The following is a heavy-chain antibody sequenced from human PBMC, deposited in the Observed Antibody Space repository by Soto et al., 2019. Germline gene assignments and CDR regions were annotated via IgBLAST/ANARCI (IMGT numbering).Heavy chain of an antibody. D-gene: IGHD4-17*01. J-gene: IGHJ4*02. CDR3: ARVANDYGDYFAVDY. CDR1: GGSISRYY. V-gene: IGHV4-59*01. Sequence: SETLSLTCTVSGGSISRYYWSWIRQPPGKGLEWIGYVYYTGGTSYNPSLESRVTISVDTSKNQFSLKLSSVTAADTAVYYCARVANDYGDYFAVDYRGQGISVTVSS. CDR2: VYYTGGT.